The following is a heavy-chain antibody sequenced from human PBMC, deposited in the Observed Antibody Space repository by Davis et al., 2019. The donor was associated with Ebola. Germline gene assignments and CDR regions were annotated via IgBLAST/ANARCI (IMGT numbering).Heavy chain of an antibody. D-gene: IGHD3-10*01. V-gene: IGHV1-69*13. CDR2: IIPIFGTA. Sequence: SVKVSCKASGGTFSSYAISWVRQAPGQGLEWMGGIIPIFGTANYAQKFQGRVTITADESTSTAYMELSSLRSKDTAVYYCARPTNRESIYYYYGMDVWGQGTTVTVSS. CDR1: GGTFSSYA. J-gene: IGHJ6*02. CDR3: ARPTNRESIYYYYGMDV.